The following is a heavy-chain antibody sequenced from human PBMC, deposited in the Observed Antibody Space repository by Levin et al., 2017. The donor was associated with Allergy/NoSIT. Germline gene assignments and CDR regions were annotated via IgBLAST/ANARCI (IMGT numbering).Heavy chain of an antibody. CDR1: GFTFSSYG. V-gene: IGHV3-33*01. D-gene: IGHD3-22*01. Sequence: GESLKISCAASGFTFSSYGIHWVRQAPGKGLEWVAVIWYDGSNKYYADSVKGRFTMSRDNPKNTLYLHMNTLRAEDTAVYYCARAADSSGYYYRGYYYGIDVWGQGTTVTVSS. CDR3: ARAADSSGYYYRGYYYGIDV. J-gene: IGHJ6*02. CDR2: IWYDGSNK.